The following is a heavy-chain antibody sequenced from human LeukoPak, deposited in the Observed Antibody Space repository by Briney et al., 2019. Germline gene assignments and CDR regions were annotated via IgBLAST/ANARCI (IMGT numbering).Heavy chain of an antibody. CDR1: GFTFSDYW. Sequence: GGSLRLSCAASGFTFSDYWIHWVRQAPGKGLVWVSRINTDGSITNYADSVKGRFTISRDIAKNTLYLQMNSLRAEDTGVYYCAKDHYWSIDYWGRGTLVTVSS. D-gene: IGHD3-3*01. CDR3: AKDHYWSIDY. V-gene: IGHV3-74*01. CDR2: INTDGSIT. J-gene: IGHJ4*02.